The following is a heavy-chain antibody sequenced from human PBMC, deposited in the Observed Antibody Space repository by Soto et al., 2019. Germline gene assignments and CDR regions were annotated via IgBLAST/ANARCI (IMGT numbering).Heavy chain of an antibody. CDR3: AAVGAAGTLKYFDY. CDR1: GFTFTSSA. CDR2: IVVGSGNT. J-gene: IGHJ4*02. D-gene: IGHD6-13*01. Sequence: ASVKVSCKASGFTFTSSAMQWVRQARGQRLEWIGWIVVGSGNTNYAQKFQERVTITRDMSTSTAYMELSSLRSEDTAVYYCAAVGAAGTLKYFDYWGQGTLVTVSS. V-gene: IGHV1-58*02.